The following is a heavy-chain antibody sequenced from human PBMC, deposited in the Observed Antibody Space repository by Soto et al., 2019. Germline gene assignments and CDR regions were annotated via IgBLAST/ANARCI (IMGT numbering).Heavy chain of an antibody. CDR1: GFTFSSYG. V-gene: IGHV3-33*01. CDR2: IWYDGSNK. J-gene: IGHJ6*02. CDR3: ARESGSYLYYYYGMDV. D-gene: IGHD1-26*01. Sequence: GGSLRLSCAASGFTFSSYGMHWVRQAPGKGLEWVAVIWYDGSNKYYADSVKGRFTISRDNSKNTLYLQMNSLRAEDTAVYYCARESGSYLYYYYGMDVWGQGTTVTVSS.